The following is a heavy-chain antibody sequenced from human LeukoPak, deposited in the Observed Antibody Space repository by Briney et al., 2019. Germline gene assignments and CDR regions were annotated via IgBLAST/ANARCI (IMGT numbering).Heavy chain of an antibody. CDR1: GGSISSYY. J-gene: IGHJ6*03. CDR3: ARARYSNYYYYYMDV. Sequence: SETPSLTCTVSGGSISSYYWSWIRQPPGKGLEWIGYIYYSGSTNYNPSLKSRVTISVDTSKNQFSLKLSSVTAADTAVYYCARARYSNYYYYYMDVWGKGTTVTVSS. V-gene: IGHV4-59*01. CDR2: IYYSGST. D-gene: IGHD4-11*01.